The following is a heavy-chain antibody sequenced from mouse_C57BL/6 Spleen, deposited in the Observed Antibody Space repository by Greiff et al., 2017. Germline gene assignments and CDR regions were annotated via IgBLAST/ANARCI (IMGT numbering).Heavy chain of an antibody. J-gene: IGHJ1*03. D-gene: IGHD1-1*01. Sequence: EVKLVESGGGLVKPGGSLKLSCAASGFTFSDYGMHWVRQAPEKGLEWVAYISSGSSTIYYADTVKGRFTISRDNANNTLFLQMTSLRSEDTAMYYCARQSVYYYGSSYYFDGWGTGTTVTVSS. CDR3: ARQSVYYYGSSYYFDG. CDR1: GFTFSDYG. V-gene: IGHV5-17*01. CDR2: ISSGSSTI.